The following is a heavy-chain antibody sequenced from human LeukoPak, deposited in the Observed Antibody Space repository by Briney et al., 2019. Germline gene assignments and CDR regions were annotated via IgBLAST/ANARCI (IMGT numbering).Heavy chain of an antibody. CDR3: ARVAVLRYFDPNWFDP. J-gene: IGHJ5*02. CDR1: GFTVSSNY. D-gene: IGHD3-9*01. CDR2: IYSGGST. V-gene: IGHV3-66*01. Sequence: GGSLRLSCAASGFTVSSNYMSWVRQAPGKGLEWVSVIYSGGSTYYADSVKGRFTISRDNSKNTLYLQMNSLRAEDTAVYYCARVAVLRYFDPNWFDPWGQGTLVTVSS.